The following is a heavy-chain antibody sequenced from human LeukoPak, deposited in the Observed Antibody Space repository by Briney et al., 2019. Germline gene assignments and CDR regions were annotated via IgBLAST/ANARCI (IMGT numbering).Heavy chain of an antibody. CDR2: IYYSGST. V-gene: IGHV4-59*12. J-gene: IGHJ6*02. CDR3: ARVSFHCSSTSCYSNNYYYYGMDV. Sequence: SETLSLTCTVSGGSISSYYWSWIRQPPGKGLEWIGYIYYSGSTNYNPSLKSRVTISVDTSKNQFSLKLSSVTAADTAVYYCARVSFHCSSTSCYSNNYYYYGMDVWGQGTTVTVSS. D-gene: IGHD2-2*01. CDR1: GGSISSYY.